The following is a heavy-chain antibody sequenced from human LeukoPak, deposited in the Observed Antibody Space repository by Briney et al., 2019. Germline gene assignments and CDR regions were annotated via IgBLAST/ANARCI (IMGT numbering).Heavy chain of an antibody. Sequence: GGSLRLSCAASGFTFSSYAMSWVPQAPGKGLEWVSAISGSGGSTFYGDSVKGRFTISRDNSKNTLYLQMNSLRAEDTAVYYCAKAGTYPAPREDAFDIWGQGTMVTVSS. CDR1: GFTFSSYA. D-gene: IGHD1-26*01. CDR3: AKAGTYPAPREDAFDI. CDR2: ISGSGGST. V-gene: IGHV3-23*01. J-gene: IGHJ3*02.